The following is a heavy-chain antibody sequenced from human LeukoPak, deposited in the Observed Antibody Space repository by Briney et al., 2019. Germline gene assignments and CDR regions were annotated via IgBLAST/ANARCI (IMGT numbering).Heavy chain of an antibody. CDR3: ARFGLNSYGFKGLDY. J-gene: IGHJ4*02. V-gene: IGHV4-39*07. CDR2: SCSSGRT. CDR1: GGSISGNGYY. Sequence: SETLSLTCTVSGGSISGNGYYWVWVRQPPGKGLEWSGTSCSSGRTYYNPSLESRLTISVDTSKNQLSLELSSVTAADTAVYYCARFGLNSYGFKGLDYWGQGTLVTVSS. D-gene: IGHD5-18*01.